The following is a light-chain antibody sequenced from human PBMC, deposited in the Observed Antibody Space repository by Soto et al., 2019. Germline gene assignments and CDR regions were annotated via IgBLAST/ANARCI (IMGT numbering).Light chain of an antibody. Sequence: DIQMTQSPSSLSASVGDRVTITCRASQSISSYLNWYQQKPGKAPKLLIYAAYSLQSGGPSRFSGSGSGTDFALTISSLQPEDFATYYCQQSYSTPQTFGPGTKVDIK. CDR2: AAY. CDR3: QQSYSTPQT. V-gene: IGKV1-39*01. J-gene: IGKJ3*01. CDR1: QSISSY.